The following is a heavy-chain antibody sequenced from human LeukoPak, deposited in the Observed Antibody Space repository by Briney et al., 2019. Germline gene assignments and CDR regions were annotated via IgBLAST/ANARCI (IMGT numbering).Heavy chain of an antibody. CDR1: GYTFTSYN. CDR3: ARGPAPHYGSGSSWFDP. V-gene: IGHV1-8*02. J-gene: IGHJ5*02. CDR2: MNPNSSNT. Sequence: GASVKVSCKASGYTFTSYNINWVRQVTGQGLEWMGWMNPNSSNTGYAQKFQGRVTMTRNSSISTAYMELSSLRSEDTAVYYCARGPAPHYGSGSSWFDPWGQGTLVTVSP. D-gene: IGHD3-10*01.